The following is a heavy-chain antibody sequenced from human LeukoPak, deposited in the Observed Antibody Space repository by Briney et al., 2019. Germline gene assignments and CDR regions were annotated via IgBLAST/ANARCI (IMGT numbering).Heavy chain of an antibody. D-gene: IGHD6-13*01. CDR2: IYHCGGT. Sequence: SETLSLTCTVSGYSISSGYYWGWIRQPPGKGLEWIGSIYHCGGTYYNPSLKSRVTISVDTSKNQFSLKLSSVTAADTAVYYCAREPTAAGTNYWGQGTLVTVSS. CDR1: GYSISSGYY. V-gene: IGHV4-38-2*02. CDR3: AREPTAAGTNY. J-gene: IGHJ4*02.